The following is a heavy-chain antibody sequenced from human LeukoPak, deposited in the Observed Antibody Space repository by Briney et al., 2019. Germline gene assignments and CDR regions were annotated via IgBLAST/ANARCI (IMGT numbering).Heavy chain of an antibody. D-gene: IGHD3-10*01. V-gene: IGHV1-2*02. Sequence: ASVKVSCKASGYTFTGYYMHWVRQAPGQGLEWMGWINPNSGGTNYAQKFQGRVTMTRDTSISTAYMELSRLRSDDTAVYYCARDLAVPMVRGMDWFDPWGQGTLVTVSS. CDR3: ARDLAVPMVRGMDWFDP. J-gene: IGHJ5*02. CDR2: INPNSGGT. CDR1: GYTFTGYY.